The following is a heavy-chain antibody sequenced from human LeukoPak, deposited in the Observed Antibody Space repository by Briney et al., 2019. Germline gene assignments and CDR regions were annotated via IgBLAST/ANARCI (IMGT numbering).Heavy chain of an antibody. Sequence: GESLKISCKGSGYSFTSYWIAWVRQMPGKGLEWMGIIYPGDTDTRYSPSFQGQVTISADKSISTAYLQWSSLKASDTAVYYCASSIIRGGYYYYMDVWGKGTTVTVSS. J-gene: IGHJ6*03. CDR3: ASSIIRGGYYYYMDV. D-gene: IGHD3-10*01. V-gene: IGHV5-51*01. CDR1: GYSFTSYW. CDR2: IYPGDTDT.